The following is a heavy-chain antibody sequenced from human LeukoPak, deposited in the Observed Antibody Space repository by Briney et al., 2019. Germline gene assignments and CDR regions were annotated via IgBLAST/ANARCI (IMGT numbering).Heavy chain of an antibody. Sequence: SETLSLTCAVYGGSFSGYYWSLIRQPPGKGLEWIGEINHSGSTNYNPSLKSRVTISVDTSKNQFSLKLSSVTAADTAVYYCARGNCSSTSCPFDYWGQGTLVTVSS. CDR2: INHSGST. CDR3: ARGNCSSTSCPFDY. V-gene: IGHV4-34*01. CDR1: GGSFSGYY. J-gene: IGHJ4*02. D-gene: IGHD2-2*01.